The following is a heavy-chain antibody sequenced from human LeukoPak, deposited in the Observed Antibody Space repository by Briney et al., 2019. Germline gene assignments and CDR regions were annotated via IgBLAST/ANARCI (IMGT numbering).Heavy chain of an antibody. D-gene: IGHD2-15*01. V-gene: IGHV3-21*01. CDR1: GYSISSGYY. CDR2: ISSSSSYI. CDR3: ARGPSRENIVVVVAAQVYYYYYMDV. Sequence: ETLSLTCTVSGYSISSGYYWGWIRQPPGKGLEWVSSISSSSSYIYYADSVKGRFTISRDNAKNSLYLQMNSLRAEDTAVYYCARGPSRENIVVVVAAQVYYYYYMDVWGKGTTVTVSS. J-gene: IGHJ6*03.